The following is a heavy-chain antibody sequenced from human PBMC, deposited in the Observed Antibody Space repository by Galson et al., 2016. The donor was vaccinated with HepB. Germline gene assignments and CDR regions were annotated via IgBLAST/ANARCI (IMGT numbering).Heavy chain of an antibody. CDR3: VHRPGYLRWFDP. Sequence: SETLSLTCTVSGDSISSSYWSWIRQPPGKGLEWIAYIHYTGITKYSPSLKSRLTITKDTSKNQVALTMTNMAPVDTGTYYCVHRPGYLRWFDPWGQGTLVTVSS. V-gene: IGHV4-59*03. CDR2: IHYTGIT. CDR1: GDSISSSY. J-gene: IGHJ5*02. D-gene: IGHD6-13*01.